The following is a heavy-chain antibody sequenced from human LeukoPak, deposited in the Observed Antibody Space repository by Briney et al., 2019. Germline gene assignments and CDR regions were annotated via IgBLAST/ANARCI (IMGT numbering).Heavy chain of an antibody. CDR3: ARVGSPMVTAVVGGKSPDY. V-gene: IGHV1-3*04. D-gene: IGHD2-21*02. J-gene: IGHJ4*02. CDR2: INTGNGNT. Sequence: ASVKVSCKASGYIFTNYAMQWVRQAPGQRLEWMGWINTGNGNTKYSQNFQGRVTITRDTSASTAYMELSSLRSEDTAVYYCARVGSPMVTAVVGGKSPDYWGQGTLVTVSS. CDR1: GYIFTNYA.